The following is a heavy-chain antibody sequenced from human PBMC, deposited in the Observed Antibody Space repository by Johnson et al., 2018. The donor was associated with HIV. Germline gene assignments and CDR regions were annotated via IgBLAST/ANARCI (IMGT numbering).Heavy chain of an antibody. CDR3: AKEAITMEVDI. D-gene: IGHD1-14*01. CDR2: IWFDGSNK. J-gene: IGHJ3*02. V-gene: IGHV3-33*06. Sequence: QVQLVESGGGVVQPGRSLRLSCVASGFTFSNYGMHWVRQAPGKGLEWVAAIWFDGSNKYYADSVKGRVTISRDNSKNTLYLQMNSLRGEDTAVYYCAKEAITMEVDIWGQGTMVTVSS. CDR1: GFTFSNYG.